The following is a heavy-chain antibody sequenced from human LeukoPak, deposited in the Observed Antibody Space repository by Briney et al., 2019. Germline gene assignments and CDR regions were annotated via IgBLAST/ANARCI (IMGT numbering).Heavy chain of an antibody. Sequence: GGSLTLSCVVSGFTSSSSWMNWVRQAPGKGLEWVANIKQDGSETYYVDSVKGRFTISRDNAKKSLYLQMNSLRVEDTAVYYCARGDGLDVWGQGATVTVPS. V-gene: IGHV3-7*03. CDR1: GFTSSSSW. CDR2: IKQDGSET. J-gene: IGHJ6*02. CDR3: ARGDGLDV. D-gene: IGHD3-16*01.